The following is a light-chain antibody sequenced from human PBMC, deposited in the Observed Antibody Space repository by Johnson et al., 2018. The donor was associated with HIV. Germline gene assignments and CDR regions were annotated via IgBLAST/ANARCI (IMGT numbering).Light chain of an antibody. V-gene: IGLV1-51*02. CDR2: ENN. J-gene: IGLJ1*01. CDR1: SSNIGNNY. CDR3: GTWDSGLSAVV. Sequence: QSVLTQPPSVSAAPGQKVTISCSGSSSNIGNNYVSWYQQLPGTAPKLLIYENNKRPSGIPDRFSGSKSGTSATLGITGRQTGDEADYYCGTWDSGLSAVVFGTGTKVTVL.